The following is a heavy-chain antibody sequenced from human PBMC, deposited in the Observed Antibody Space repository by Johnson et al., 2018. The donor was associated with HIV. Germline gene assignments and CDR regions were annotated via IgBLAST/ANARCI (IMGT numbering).Heavy chain of an antibody. CDR3: AKDLGDYGGNYAFDI. CDR2: IYSGGST. CDR1: GFTASSNF. D-gene: IGHD4-23*01. Sequence: VQLVESGGGLVQPGRSRRLSCAASGFTASSNFMNWVRQAPGKGLEWVSVIYSGGSTYYADSVKGRFTISRDNSKNTLYLQMGSLRAEDTAVYYCAKDLGDYGGNYAFDIWGQGTMVTVSS. J-gene: IGHJ3*02. V-gene: IGHV3-66*01.